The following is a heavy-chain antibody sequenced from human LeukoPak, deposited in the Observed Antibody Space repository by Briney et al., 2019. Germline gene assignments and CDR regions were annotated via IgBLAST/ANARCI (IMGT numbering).Heavy chain of an antibody. CDR1: GGSFSGYY. Sequence: SETLSLTCAVYGGSFSGYYWSWIRQPPGKGLEWIGYTYYSGSTYYNPSLKSRVTISVDTSKNQFSPKLSSVTAADTAVYYCAREGIYWGQGTLVTVSS. CDR3: AREGIY. D-gene: IGHD1-14*01. J-gene: IGHJ4*02. CDR2: TYYSGST. V-gene: IGHV4-30-4*01.